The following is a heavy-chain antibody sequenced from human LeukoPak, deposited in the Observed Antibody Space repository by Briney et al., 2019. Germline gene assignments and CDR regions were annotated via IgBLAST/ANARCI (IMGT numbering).Heavy chain of an antibody. V-gene: IGHV3-23*01. CDR1: GFTFSTYT. CDR3: AKDRITFGGAIVMTY. J-gene: IGHJ4*02. Sequence: PGGSLRLSCAASGFTFSTYTMAWVRQAPGKGLAWVSTISATGSSTYYADSVKGRFTVSRDNSKNTLYLQMSSLRAEETAVYYCAKDRITFGGAIVMTYWGQGTLVTVSS. CDR2: ISATGSST. D-gene: IGHD3-16*02.